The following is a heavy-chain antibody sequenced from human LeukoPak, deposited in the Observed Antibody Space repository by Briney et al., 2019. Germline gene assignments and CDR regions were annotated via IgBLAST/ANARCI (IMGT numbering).Heavy chain of an antibody. D-gene: IGHD1-7*01. CDR2: IYYSGST. CDR3: ARGSRELYYFDY. J-gene: IGHJ4*02. CDR1: GGSISSGGYY. Sequence: SETLSLTCTVSGGSISSGGYYWSWIRQYPGKGLEWIGYIYYSGSTYYNPSLKSRVTISVDASKTQFSLKLNSVTAADTAVYYCARGSRELYYFDYWGQGTLVTVSS. V-gene: IGHV4-31*03.